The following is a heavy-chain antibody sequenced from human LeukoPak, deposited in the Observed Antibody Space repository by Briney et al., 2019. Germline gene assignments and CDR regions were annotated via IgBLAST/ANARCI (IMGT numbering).Heavy chain of an antibody. Sequence: SETLSLTCAVSGGSFSGYYWSWIRQPPGKGLEWIGEINHSGSTNYNPSLKSRVTISVDTSKNQFSLKLSSVTAADTAVYYCARGSMGGYFDWTPFYYYYGMDVWGQGTTVTVSS. CDR1: GGSFSGYY. V-gene: IGHV4-34*01. J-gene: IGHJ6*02. D-gene: IGHD3-9*01. CDR2: INHSGST. CDR3: ARGSMGGYFDWTPFYYYYGMDV.